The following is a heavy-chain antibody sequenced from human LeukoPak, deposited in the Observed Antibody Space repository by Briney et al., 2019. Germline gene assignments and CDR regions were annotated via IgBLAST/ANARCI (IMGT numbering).Heavy chain of an antibody. D-gene: IGHD2-15*01. V-gene: IGHV3-23*01. CDR1: GFTFRNYA. Sequence: GGSLRLSCAASGFTFRNYAMSWVRQAPGKGLEWVSDIIGSGATTFYADSVKGQFTVSRDNSKNMLYLQMNSLRAEDTAVYYCASRDPCSGGTCYGLGYWGQGTLVTVSS. CDR3: ASRDPCSGGTCYGLGY. J-gene: IGHJ4*02. CDR2: IIGSGATT.